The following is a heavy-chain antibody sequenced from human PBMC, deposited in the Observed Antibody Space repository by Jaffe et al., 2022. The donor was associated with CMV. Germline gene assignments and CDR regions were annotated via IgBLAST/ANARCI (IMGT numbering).Heavy chain of an antibody. CDR2: ISSSSSYI. Sequence: EVQLVESGGGLVKPGGSLRLSCAASGFTFSSYSMNWVRQAPGKGLEWVSSISSSSSYIYYADSVKGRFTISRDNAKNSLYLQMNSLRAEDTAVYYCAREGGDGYNLAAFDIWGQGTMVTVSS. J-gene: IGHJ3*02. D-gene: IGHD5-12*01. V-gene: IGHV3-21*01. CDR1: GFTFSSYS. CDR3: AREGGDGYNLAAFDI.